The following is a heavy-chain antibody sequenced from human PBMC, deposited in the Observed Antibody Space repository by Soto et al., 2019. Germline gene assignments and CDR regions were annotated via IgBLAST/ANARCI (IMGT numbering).Heavy chain of an antibody. V-gene: IGHV1-69*13. CDR1: GGTFSSYA. J-gene: IGHJ4*02. Sequence: ASVKVSCKASGGTFSSYAISWVRQAPGQGLEWMGGIIPIFGTANYAQKFQGRVTITGDESTSTAYMELSSLRSEDTAVYYCASWGEKGDTAMVLDYWGQGTLVTVSS. CDR2: IIPIFGTA. D-gene: IGHD5-18*01. CDR3: ASWGEKGDTAMVLDY.